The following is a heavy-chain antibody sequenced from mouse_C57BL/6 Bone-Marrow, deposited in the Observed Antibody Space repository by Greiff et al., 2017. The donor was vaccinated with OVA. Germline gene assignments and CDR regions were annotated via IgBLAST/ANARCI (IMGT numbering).Heavy chain of an antibody. D-gene: IGHD1-1*01. CDR1: GYTFTNYW. V-gene: IGHV1-63*01. Sequence: QVQLQQSGAELVRPGTSVKMSCKASGYTFTNYWIGWAKQRPGHGLEWIGDIYPGGGYTNYNEKFKGKATPTADKSSCTAYMQFSSLTSEDSDIYYCARGGSSYPYWYFDVWGTGTTVTVSS. J-gene: IGHJ1*03. CDR3: ARGGSSYPYWYFDV. CDR2: IYPGGGYT.